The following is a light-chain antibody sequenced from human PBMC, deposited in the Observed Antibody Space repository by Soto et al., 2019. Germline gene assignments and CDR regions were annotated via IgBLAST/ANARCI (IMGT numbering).Light chain of an antibody. CDR2: GAS. CDR3: QQCVSWPRLT. Sequence: EIVMTQSPATLSVSPGETATLSCRASQSVNLNLAWYQQKPGQAPRLLIYGASIRATGIPARFSGSEAGREFTLTIIRLQSEDSAVYYCQQCVSWPRLTFGGGTTVEIK. CDR1: QSVNLN. V-gene: IGKV3-15*01. J-gene: IGKJ4*01.